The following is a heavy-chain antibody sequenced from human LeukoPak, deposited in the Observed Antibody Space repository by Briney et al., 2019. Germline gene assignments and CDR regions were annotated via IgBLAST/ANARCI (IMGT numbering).Heavy chain of an antibody. J-gene: IGHJ4*02. Sequence: GGSLRLSCAASGFTFSSYWMTWVRQAPGKGLECVANIKEDGSEKYYVDSVKGRFTISRDNSKNTLYLQMNSLRAEDTAVYYCAKIGANVGFWGQGTLVTVSS. CDR3: AKIGANVGF. V-gene: IGHV3-7*03. D-gene: IGHD4/OR15-4a*01. CDR1: GFTFSSYW. CDR2: IKEDGSEK.